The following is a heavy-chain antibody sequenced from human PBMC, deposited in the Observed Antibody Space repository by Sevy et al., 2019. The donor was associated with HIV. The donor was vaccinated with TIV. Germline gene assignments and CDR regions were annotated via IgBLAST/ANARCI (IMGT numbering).Heavy chain of an antibody. CDR1: GFTFSKYS. Sequence: GGSLRLSCAASGFTFSKYSMSWVRQPPGKGLGWVSTLSFGCGEINYADSVKGRFTISRDNSKNSVYLQMNNLGPEDTAVYYCAREGCTKPHDYWGQGTLVTVSS. CDR2: LSFGCGEI. CDR3: AREGCTKPHDY. D-gene: IGHD2-8*01. J-gene: IGHJ4*02. V-gene: IGHV3-23*01.